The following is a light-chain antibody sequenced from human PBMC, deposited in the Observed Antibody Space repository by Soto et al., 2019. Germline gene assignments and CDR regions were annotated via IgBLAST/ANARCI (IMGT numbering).Light chain of an antibody. J-gene: IGKJ3*01. CDR3: QETSNAPFT. CDR2: DTS. V-gene: IGKV1-39*01. Sequence: DIQLTQSPSSLSASVGDRVTMTCGASQNINTYLNWYQKKAGKAPKLLIFDTSTLQSGVPSRFSGSGSRTHFTLTISSLQPEDFATYCCQETSNAPFTFGPGNTVDI. CDR1: QNINTY.